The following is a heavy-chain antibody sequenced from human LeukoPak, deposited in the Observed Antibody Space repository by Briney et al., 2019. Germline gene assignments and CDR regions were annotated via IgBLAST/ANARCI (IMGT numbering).Heavy chain of an antibody. V-gene: IGHV1-18*01. J-gene: IGHJ1*01. CDR1: GYTFTSYG. CDR3: ARESHYSDSSGDFQH. D-gene: IGHD3-22*01. CDR2: ISAYNGNT. Sequence: ASVKVPCKASGYTFTSYGISWVRQAPGQGLEWMGWISAYNGNTNYAQELQGRVTMTTDTSTSTGYMELRSLRSDDTAVYYCARESHYSDSSGDFQHWGQGTLVTVSS.